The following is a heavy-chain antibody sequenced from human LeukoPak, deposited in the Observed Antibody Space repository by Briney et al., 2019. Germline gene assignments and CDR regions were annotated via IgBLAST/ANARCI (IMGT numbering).Heavy chain of an antibody. J-gene: IGHJ4*02. CDR2: IRSKAYGGTT. Sequence: PGGSLRLSCTASGFTFGDYAMSWVRQAPGKGREWVGFIRSKAYGGTTEYAASVKGRFTISRDDSKSIAYLQMNSLKTEDTAVYYCTSGIAVAGYFDYWGQGTLVTVSS. V-gene: IGHV3-49*04. D-gene: IGHD6-19*01. CDR3: TSGIAVAGYFDY. CDR1: GFTFGDYA.